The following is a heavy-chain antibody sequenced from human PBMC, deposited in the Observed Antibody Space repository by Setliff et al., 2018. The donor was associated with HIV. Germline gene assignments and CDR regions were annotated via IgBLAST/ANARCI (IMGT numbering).Heavy chain of an antibody. V-gene: IGHV4-39*01. Sequence: LSLTCTVSGGSVSSTSYYWGWIRQPTGKGLEWIGTIYYSGDTQYNPSFKSRVIMSVDTSKNQFSLRLISMTAADTAVYYCARMEATRPPRGLDYWGPGTLVTSPQ. CDR3: ARMEATRPPRGLDY. J-gene: IGHJ4*02. CDR2: IYYSGDT. D-gene: IGHD6-6*01. CDR1: GGSVSSTSYY.